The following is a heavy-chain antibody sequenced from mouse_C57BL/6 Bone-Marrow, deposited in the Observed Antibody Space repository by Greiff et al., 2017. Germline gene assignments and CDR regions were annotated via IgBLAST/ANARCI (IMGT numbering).Heavy chain of an antibody. J-gene: IGHJ2*01. Sequence: EVQLQQSGAELVRPGASVKLSCTASGFNIKDDYIHWVKQRPEQGLAWIGWIDPEIGDTDYASKFQGKATITSDTSSNTAYLQLSSLTSEDTAVYYCSSFDGNYFDFWGQGTPLTVAS. D-gene: IGHD2-3*01. CDR1: GFNIKDDY. CDR2: IDPEIGDT. V-gene: IGHV14-4*01. CDR3: SSFDGNYFDF.